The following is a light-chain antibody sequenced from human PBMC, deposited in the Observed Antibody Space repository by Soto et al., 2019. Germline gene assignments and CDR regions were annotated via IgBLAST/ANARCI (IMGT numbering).Light chain of an antibody. CDR2: DAS. J-gene: IGKJ2*03. CDR1: QSVSSY. Sequence: EIVLTQSPATLSLSPGERATLSCRASQSVSSYLAWYQQKPGQAPRLLIYDASNRVTGIPARFSGSGSGTDFTLTISCHSHEDFAFSYCQQRSNWPGSFGQATKLQIK. V-gene: IGKV3-11*01. CDR3: QQRSNWPGS.